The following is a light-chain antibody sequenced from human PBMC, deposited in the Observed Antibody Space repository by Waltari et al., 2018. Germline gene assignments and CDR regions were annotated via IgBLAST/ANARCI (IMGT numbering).Light chain of an antibody. Sequence: DIVMTQSPDSLAVSLGERATINCKSSQRVLYSSNNKNYLAWYQQKPGQPPKLLIYWASTRESRVPDRFSGSGSGTDFTLTISSLQAEDVAVYYCQQYYSTPTFGQGTKLEIK. CDR2: WAS. CDR3: QQYYSTPT. V-gene: IGKV4-1*01. J-gene: IGKJ2*01. CDR1: QRVLYSSNNKNY.